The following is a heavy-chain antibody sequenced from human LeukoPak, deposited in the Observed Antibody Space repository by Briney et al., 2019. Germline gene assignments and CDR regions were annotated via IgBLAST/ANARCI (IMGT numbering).Heavy chain of an antibody. Sequence: GGSLKLSCAASGFTFSSYWMHWVRQAPGKGLVWVSRISNDGSSTIYADSVKGRFTISRDNAKNTLFLQMNSLRAEDTAVYYCARTRSNYFDYWGQGTLVTVSS. CDR2: ISNDGSST. CDR3: ARTRSNYFDY. J-gene: IGHJ4*02. CDR1: GFTFSSYW. V-gene: IGHV3-74*01.